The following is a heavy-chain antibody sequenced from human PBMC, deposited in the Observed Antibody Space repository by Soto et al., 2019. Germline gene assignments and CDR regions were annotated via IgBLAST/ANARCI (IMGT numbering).Heavy chain of an antibody. CDR2: ISSDGNEK. CDR1: GLTLSSYG. D-gene: IGHD1-26*01. CDR3: AKERGGADFDY. Sequence: QVQLVESGGGVVQPGRSLRLSCAVSGLTLSSYGMHWVRQAPGKGLEWVAVISSDGNEKYYGDSVKGRFTISRDKSKNTLDLQMNSLRTEDTAVYYCAKERGGADFDYWGQGTLVTVSS. V-gene: IGHV3-30*18. J-gene: IGHJ4*02.